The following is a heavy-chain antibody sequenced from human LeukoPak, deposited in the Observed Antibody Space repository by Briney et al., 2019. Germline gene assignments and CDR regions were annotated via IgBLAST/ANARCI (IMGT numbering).Heavy chain of an antibody. Sequence: SETLSLTCTVSGGSVSSYFWSWIRQPAGKGLEWIGRIYAGGGTNYNPSLKSRVTMSVDTSKTQFSLKLNSVTAADTAVYYCARRIPGDGYFDYWGQGSLVTVSS. J-gene: IGHJ4*02. CDR3: ARRIPGDGYFDY. V-gene: IGHV4-4*07. D-gene: IGHD7-27*01. CDR1: GGSVSSYF. CDR2: IYAGGGT.